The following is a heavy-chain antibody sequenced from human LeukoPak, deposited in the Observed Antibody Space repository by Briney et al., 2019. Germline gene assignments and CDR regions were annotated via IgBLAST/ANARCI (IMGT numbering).Heavy chain of an antibody. CDR3: AKHTSGWRFDY. CDR1: AFTFSSYA. D-gene: IGHD6-19*01. J-gene: IGHJ4*02. V-gene: IGHV3-23*01. Sequence: GGSLRLSCAASAFTFSSYAMSWVRQAPGKGLEWVSAISGSGGSTYYADSVKGRFTISRDNSENTLYLQMNSLRAEDTAVCYCAKHTSGWRFDYWGQGTLVTVSS. CDR2: ISGSGGST.